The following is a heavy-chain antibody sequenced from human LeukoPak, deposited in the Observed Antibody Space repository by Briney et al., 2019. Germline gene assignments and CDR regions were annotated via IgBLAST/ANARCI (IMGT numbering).Heavy chain of an antibody. CDR3: AKGDSETDY. J-gene: IGHJ4*02. CDR1: GFTVSSNY. V-gene: IGHV3-23*01. D-gene: IGHD1-26*01. CDR2: ISGSGGST. Sequence: PGGSLRLSCAASGFTVSSNYMTWVRQASGKGLEWVSAISGSGGSTYYADSVKGRFTISRDNSKNTLYLQMNSLRAEDTAVYYCAKGDSETDYWGQGTLVTVSS.